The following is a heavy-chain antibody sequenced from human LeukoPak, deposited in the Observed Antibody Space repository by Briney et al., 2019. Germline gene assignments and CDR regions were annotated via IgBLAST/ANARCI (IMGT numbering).Heavy chain of an antibody. D-gene: IGHD4-17*01. CDR1: GGSFSGYY. CDR3: ARGYLGYGDSYFDY. V-gene: IGHV4-34*01. Sequence: IPSETLSLTCAVYGGSFSGYYWSWIRQPPGKGLEWIGEINHSGSTNYNPSLKSRVTISVDTSKNQFSLKLSSVTAADTAVYYCARGYLGYGDSYFDYWGQGNLVTVSS. J-gene: IGHJ4*02. CDR2: INHSGST.